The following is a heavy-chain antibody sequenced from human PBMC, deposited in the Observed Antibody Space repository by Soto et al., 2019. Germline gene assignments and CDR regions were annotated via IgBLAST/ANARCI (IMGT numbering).Heavy chain of an antibody. V-gene: IGHV6-1*01. CDR3: ARSQIDYSSGWYLQH. Sequence: SQTLSLTCAISGDSVSSNSAAWNWIRQSPSRGLEWLGRINYRSRWYNDYAMSVKSRIMINPETSKNQFSLQLTPVTPEDTAVYYCARSQIDYSSGWYLQHWGQGTLVTVSS. D-gene: IGHD6-19*01. CDR2: INYRSRWYN. J-gene: IGHJ1*01. CDR1: GDSVSSNSAA.